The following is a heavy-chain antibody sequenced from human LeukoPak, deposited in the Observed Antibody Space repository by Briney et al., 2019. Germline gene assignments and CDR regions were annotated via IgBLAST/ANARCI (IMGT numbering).Heavy chain of an antibody. CDR3: ARDTYYYDSSGYWADY. CDR1: GGSFSDYY. CDR2: INHSGST. Sequence: SETLSLTCGVYGGSFSDYYWSWIRQSPGKGLEWIGEINHSGSTNYNPSLKSRVTISIDTSKNQFSLKLSSVTAADTAVYYCARDTYYYDSSGYWADYWGQGTLVTVSS. J-gene: IGHJ4*02. V-gene: IGHV4-34*01. D-gene: IGHD3-22*01.